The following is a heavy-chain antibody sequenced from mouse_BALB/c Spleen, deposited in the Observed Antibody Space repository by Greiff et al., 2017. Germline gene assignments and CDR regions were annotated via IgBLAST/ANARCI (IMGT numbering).Heavy chain of an antibody. J-gene: IGHJ2*01. CDR2: ISYDGSN. V-gene: IGHV3-6*02. D-gene: IGHD2-14*01. Sequence: EVKLLESGPGLVKPSQSLSLTCSVTGYSITSGYYWNWIRQFPGNKLEWMGYISYDGSNNYNPSLKNRISITRDTSKNQFFLKLNSVTTEDTATYYCAREGHYRYDFDYWGQGTTLTVSS. CDR3: AREGHYRYDFDY. CDR1: GYSITSGYY.